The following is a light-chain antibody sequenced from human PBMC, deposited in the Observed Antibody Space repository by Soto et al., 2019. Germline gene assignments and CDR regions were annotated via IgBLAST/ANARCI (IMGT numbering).Light chain of an antibody. Sequence: QSVLTQPASVSGSPGQSITISFTGTSSDIGAYDYVSWYQQHPGKAPKHMIFEVTNRPSGVSDRFSGSKSGNTASLTISGLQAEDEADYYCSSYTSGSTLVLGGGTQLTVL. CDR3: SSYTSGSTLV. V-gene: IGLV2-14*01. J-gene: IGLJ2*01. CDR2: EVT. CDR1: SSDIGAYDY.